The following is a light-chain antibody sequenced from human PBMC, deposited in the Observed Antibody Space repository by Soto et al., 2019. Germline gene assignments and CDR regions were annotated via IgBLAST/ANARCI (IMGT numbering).Light chain of an antibody. V-gene: IGLV1-40*01. CDR1: SFNIGAGYD. CDR2: DNS. J-gene: IGLJ2*01. CDR3: QSYDSSLSVHVV. Sequence: QSVLTQPPSVSGAPGQRVTISCTGSSFNIGAGYDVHWYQQLPGTAPKLLIYDNSNRPSGVPDRFSGSKSGTSASLAITGLQAEDEADYYCQSYDSSLSVHVVFGGGTKVTVL.